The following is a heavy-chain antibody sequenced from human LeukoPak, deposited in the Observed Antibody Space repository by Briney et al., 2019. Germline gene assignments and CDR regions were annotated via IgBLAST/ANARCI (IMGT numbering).Heavy chain of an antibody. CDR1: GGSIGNDGYY. CDR3: ARGRYYGFSGDS. Sequence: SETRSLTCTVSGGSIGNDGYYWNWLRQHPGRGLEWISFIYYSWAASYNPSLKSRVTISVDTSTNQFSLKLTSVTAADTAVYFCARGRYYGFSGDSWGQGTLVTVSS. J-gene: IGHJ4*02. V-gene: IGHV4-31*03. D-gene: IGHD3-10*01. CDR2: IYYSWAA.